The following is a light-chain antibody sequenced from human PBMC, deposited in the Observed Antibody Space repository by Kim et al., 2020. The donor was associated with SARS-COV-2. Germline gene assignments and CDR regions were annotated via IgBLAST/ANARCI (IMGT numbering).Light chain of an antibody. Sequence: QSALAQPASVSGSPGQSITISCTGTSGDVGAYNYVSWYQQHPGKAPKLMIYDFTHRPSGVSNRFSGSKSGNTASLTISGLQAEDEADYYCTSYTTTDTLLFGGGTQLTVL. CDR2: DFT. CDR3: TSYTTTDTLL. J-gene: IGLJ3*02. V-gene: IGLV2-14*03. CDR1: SGDVGAYNY.